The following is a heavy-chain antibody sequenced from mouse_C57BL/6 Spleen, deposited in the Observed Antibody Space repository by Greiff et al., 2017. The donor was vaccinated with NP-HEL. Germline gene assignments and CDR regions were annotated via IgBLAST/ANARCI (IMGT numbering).Heavy chain of an antibody. J-gene: IGHJ2*01. V-gene: IGHV1-69*01. CDR2: IDPSDSYT. Sequence: QVQLQQPGAELVMPGASVKLSCKASGYTFTSYWMHWVKQRPGQGLEWIGEIDPSDSYTNYNQKFKGKSTLTVDKSSSTAYMQLSSLTSEDSAVYYCARLRDVGYWGQGTTLTVSS. CDR3: ARLRDVGY. CDR1: GYTFTSYW. D-gene: IGHD3-3*01.